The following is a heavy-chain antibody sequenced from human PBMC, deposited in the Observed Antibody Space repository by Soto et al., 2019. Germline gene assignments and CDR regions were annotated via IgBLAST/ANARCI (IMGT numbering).Heavy chain of an antibody. Sequence: GASVTVSCKASVGTFSSYAISWVRPDTGQGLEWMGGIIPIFGTANYAQKFQGRVTITADESTSTAYMELSSLRSEDTAVYYCARGRREVDYGVAFDIWGQGTMVTVSS. CDR1: VGTFSSYA. V-gene: IGHV1-69*01. CDR3: ARGRREVDYGVAFDI. CDR2: IIPIFGTA. J-gene: IGHJ3*02. D-gene: IGHD4-17*01.